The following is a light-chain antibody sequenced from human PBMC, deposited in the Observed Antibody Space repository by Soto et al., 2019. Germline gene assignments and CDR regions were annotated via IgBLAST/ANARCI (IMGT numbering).Light chain of an antibody. CDR3: SSYTSSSAVV. CDR2: DVS. Sequence: QSALTQPASVSGSPGQSITISCTGTSSDVGGYNYVSWYQQYPGKAPKLMIYDVSSRPSGVSNRFSGSKSGNTASLTISGLQAEDEADYYCSSYTSSSAVVFGGGTKLTVL. J-gene: IGLJ3*02. V-gene: IGLV2-14*01. CDR1: SSDVGGYNY.